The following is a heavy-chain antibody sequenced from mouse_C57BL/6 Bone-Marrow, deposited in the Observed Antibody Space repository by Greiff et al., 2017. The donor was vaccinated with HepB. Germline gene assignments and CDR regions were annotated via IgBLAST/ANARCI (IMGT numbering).Heavy chain of an antibody. CDR2: SRNKANDYTT. V-gene: IGHV7-1*01. CDR3: ARDSRYSNYDMDY. CDR1: GFTFSDFY. D-gene: IGHD2-5*01. Sequence: EVQLVDSGGGLVQPGRSLRLSCATSGFTFSDFYMEWVRQAPGKGLEWIAASRNKANDYTTEYSASVKGRFIVSRATSQSILYLQMKALRAEDTAIDYCARDSRYSNYDMDYWGQGTSVTVSS. J-gene: IGHJ4*01.